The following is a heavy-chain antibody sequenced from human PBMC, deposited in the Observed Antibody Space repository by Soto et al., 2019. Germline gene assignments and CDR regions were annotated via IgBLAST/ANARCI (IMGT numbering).Heavy chain of an antibody. CDR2: AYYRSRWYN. CDR1: GDRVSINSAA. D-gene: IGHD1-7*01. CDR3: AGTTSHQWYYMDV. J-gene: IGHJ6*03. Sequence: SQALSLTCAISGDRVSINSAAWNWIRLSPSRGLEWLARAYYRSRWYNDYAVSVRSRITVNPDTSKNQFSLQLTSVTPEDTAVYYCAGTTSHQWYYMDVWGKGTTVTVSS. V-gene: IGHV6-1*01.